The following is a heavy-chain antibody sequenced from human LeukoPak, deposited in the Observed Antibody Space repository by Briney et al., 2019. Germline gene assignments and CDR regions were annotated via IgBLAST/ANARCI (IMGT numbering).Heavy chain of an antibody. V-gene: IGHV4-34*01. D-gene: IGHD6-6*01. Sequence: PSETLSLTCAVYGGSFSGYYWSWIRQPPGKGLEWIGEINHSGSTNYNPSLKSRVTISVDTSKNQFSLKLSSVTAADTAVYYCALESYSSSSGRVDYWGQGILVTVSS. CDR1: GGSFSGYY. J-gene: IGHJ4*02. CDR2: INHSGST. CDR3: ALESYSSSSGRVDY.